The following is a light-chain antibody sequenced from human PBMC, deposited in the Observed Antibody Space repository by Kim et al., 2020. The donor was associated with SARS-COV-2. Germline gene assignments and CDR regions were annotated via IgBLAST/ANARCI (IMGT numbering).Light chain of an antibody. V-gene: IGKV1-39*01. J-gene: IGKJ2*01. CDR3: HQSYSTPHT. CDR2: VTS. CDR1: QNIGDF. Sequence: SASVGDRVTITCRASQNIGDFLNWYQQRPGKAPDLLISVTSNLQSGVPSRFSGSGSGTDFTLTISSLQVEDFATYYCHQSYSTPHTFGQGTKLEI.